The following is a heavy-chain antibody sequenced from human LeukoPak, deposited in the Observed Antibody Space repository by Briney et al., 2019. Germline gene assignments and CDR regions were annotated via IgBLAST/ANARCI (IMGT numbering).Heavy chain of an antibody. D-gene: IGHD6-19*01. J-gene: IGHJ4*02. Sequence: GGSLRLSCAASGFTFSSYAMHWVRQAPGKGLEYVSAISSKGGSTYYANSVKGRFTISRDNSKNTLYLQMGSVRAEAMAVYYCARAHSSGWYGGFDYWGQGTLVTVSS. V-gene: IGHV3-64*01. CDR1: GFTFSSYA. CDR3: ARAHSSGWYGGFDY. CDR2: ISSKGGST.